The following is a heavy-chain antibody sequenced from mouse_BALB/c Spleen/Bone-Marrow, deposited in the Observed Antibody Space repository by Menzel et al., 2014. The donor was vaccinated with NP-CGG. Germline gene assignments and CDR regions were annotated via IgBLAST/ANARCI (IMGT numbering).Heavy chain of an antibody. D-gene: IGHD2-4*01. CDR1: GFTFSNYG. CDR2: ISGGGSYT. CDR3: ARHAYYDQTEVSFVY. Sequence: EVQGVESGGGLVKSGGSLKLSCAASGFTFSNYGMSWVRQTPEKRLEWVATISGGGSYTFYSDSVKGRFTISGDNAKNNLYPQLSSLRSEDTALYYCARHAYYDQTEVSFVYWGQGTLVTVSA. V-gene: IGHV5-9-2*01. J-gene: IGHJ3*01.